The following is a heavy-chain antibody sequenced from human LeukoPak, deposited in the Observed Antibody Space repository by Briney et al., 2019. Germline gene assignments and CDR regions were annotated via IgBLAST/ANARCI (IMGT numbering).Heavy chain of an antibody. V-gene: IGHV3-23*01. CDR3: AKGGIDNTMVRGGKHYYYYYMDV. J-gene: IGHJ6*03. CDR1: GFTFSSYG. CDR2: ISGSGGST. D-gene: IGHD3-10*01. Sequence: GGSLRLSCAASGFTFSSYGMSWVRQAPGKGLEWVSAISGSGGSTYYADSVKGRFTISRDNSKNTVYLQMNSLRAEDTAVYYCAKGGIDNTMVRGGKHYYYYYMDVWGKGTTVTVSS.